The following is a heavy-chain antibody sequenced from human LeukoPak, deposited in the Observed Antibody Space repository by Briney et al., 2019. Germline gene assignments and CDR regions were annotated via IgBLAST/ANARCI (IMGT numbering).Heavy chain of an antibody. V-gene: IGHV4-31*03. Sequence: SETLSLTCTVSGGSISSVGYYWSWIRQHPGKGLEWIGYIYYSGSTYYNPSLKSRVTISVDTSKNQFSLKLSSVTAADTAVYYCARSDSIAAAGTGLDKFDYWGQGTLVTVSS. D-gene: IGHD6-13*01. J-gene: IGHJ4*02. CDR2: IYYSGST. CDR3: ARSDSIAAAGTGLDKFDY. CDR1: GGSISSVGYY.